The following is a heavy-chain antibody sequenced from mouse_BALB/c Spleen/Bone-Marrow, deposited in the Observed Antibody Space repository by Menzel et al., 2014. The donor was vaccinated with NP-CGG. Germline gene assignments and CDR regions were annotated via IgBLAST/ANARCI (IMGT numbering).Heavy chain of an antibody. CDR3: ARRQRYYAMDY. CDR1: GFTFSSYG. V-gene: IGHV5-6*02. Sequence: DVMLVESGGDLVKPGGSLKLSCAASGFTFSSYGMSWGRQTPDKRLEWVATISSGGSNTYYPDSGKGRFTISRDNAKNTLYLQMSSLKSEDTAMYYCARRQRYYAMDYWGQGTPVTISS. CDR2: ISSGGSNT. J-gene: IGHJ4*01.